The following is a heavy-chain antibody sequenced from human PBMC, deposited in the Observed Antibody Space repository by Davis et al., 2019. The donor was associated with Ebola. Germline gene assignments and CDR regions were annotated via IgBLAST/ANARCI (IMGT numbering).Heavy chain of an antibody. J-gene: IGHJ4*02. V-gene: IGHV4-59*11. CDR3: ARDGYKGPCDY. D-gene: IGHD5-24*01. CDR1: GGSISSHY. CDR2: ISDSGST. Sequence: PSETLSLTCTVSGGSISSHYWNWIRQSPGKGLEWIGSISDSGSTTYNPSFKSRVTISVATSKNQFSLKLTSVTAAATAVYFCARDGYKGPCDYWGQGALVTVSS.